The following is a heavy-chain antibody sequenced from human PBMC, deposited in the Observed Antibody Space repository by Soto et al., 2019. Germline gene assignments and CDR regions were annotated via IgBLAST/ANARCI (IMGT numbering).Heavy chain of an antibody. V-gene: IGHV3-7*01. Sequence: EVQLVESGGGLVQPGGSPRLSCAASGFTFSSYWVNWVRQAPGKGLEWVASIKQDGSEKSYVDSVKGRFTISRDNAKNSLYLQMNSLRAEDTAVYYCARDGVAAGLYFDYWGQGTLVTVSS. D-gene: IGHD2-15*01. J-gene: IGHJ4*02. CDR1: GFTFSSYW. CDR2: IKQDGSEK. CDR3: ARDGVAAGLYFDY.